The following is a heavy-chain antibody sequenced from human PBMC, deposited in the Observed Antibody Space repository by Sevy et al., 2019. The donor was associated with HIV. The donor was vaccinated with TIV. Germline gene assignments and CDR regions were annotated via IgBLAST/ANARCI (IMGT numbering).Heavy chain of an antibody. Sequence: GGSLRLSCAASGFTFTTYAMGWVRQAPGKGLEWVSTLSGRGASTYYADSVKGRFTISRDNSKNTLFLQMDSLRAEDTAVYYCAKDFYDSSGYYPMEAFDIWGQRTMVTVS. CDR1: GFTFTTYA. CDR2: LSGRGAST. J-gene: IGHJ3*02. D-gene: IGHD3-22*01. V-gene: IGHV3-23*01. CDR3: AKDFYDSSGYYPMEAFDI.